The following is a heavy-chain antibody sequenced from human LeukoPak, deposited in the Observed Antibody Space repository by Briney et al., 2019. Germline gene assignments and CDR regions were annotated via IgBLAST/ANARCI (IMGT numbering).Heavy chain of an antibody. V-gene: IGHV4-59*08. J-gene: IGHJ5*02. CDR2: IYYSGST. D-gene: IGHD6-13*01. CDR3: ARQDSSSWYSWFDP. Sequence: SETLSLTCTVSGGSISSYYWSWIRQPPGKGLEWIGYIYYSGSTNYNPSLKSRVTISVDTSKNQFSLKLSSVTAADTAVCYCARQDSSSWYSWFDPWGQGTLVTVSS. CDR1: GGSISSYY.